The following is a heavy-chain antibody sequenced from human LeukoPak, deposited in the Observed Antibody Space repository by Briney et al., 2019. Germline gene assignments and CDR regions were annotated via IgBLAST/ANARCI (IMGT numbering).Heavy chain of an antibody. CDR3: AIQPTHPKGYSLDH. J-gene: IGHJ4*02. Sequence: TSETLSLTCTVSGGSISSSNYYWGWIRQAPDKGLHWIGSISSSGSTYYNPSLKSRVTISVDTSKNQFSLRLSSVPAADTAVYYCAIQPTHPKGYSLDHWGQGTLVTVSS. V-gene: IGHV4-39*01. CDR2: ISSSGST. D-gene: IGHD6-13*01. CDR1: GGSISSSNYY.